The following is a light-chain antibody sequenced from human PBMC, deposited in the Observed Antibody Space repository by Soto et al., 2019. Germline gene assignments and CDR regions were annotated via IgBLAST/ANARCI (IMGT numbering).Light chain of an antibody. CDR2: GAS. CDR3: QKFDSTGT. CDR1: QFFGSDY. Sequence: EIVLTQSPDTLSLSPGERATLSCRASQFFGSDYLAWYQQKPGQSPRLLIYGASRKATGIPDRFSGSGSGTDFTLTISSLEPEDFAIYYCQKFDSTGTFGQGTKVEIK. V-gene: IGKV3-20*01. J-gene: IGKJ1*01.